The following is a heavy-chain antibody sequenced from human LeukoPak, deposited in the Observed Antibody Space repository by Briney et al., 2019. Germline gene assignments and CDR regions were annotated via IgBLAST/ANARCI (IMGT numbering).Heavy chain of an antibody. CDR2: ISWNSGSI. D-gene: IGHD3-22*01. CDR1: GFTFDDYA. CDR3: AKALRSGYYLFDY. V-gene: IGHV3-9*03. J-gene: IGHJ4*02. Sequence: PGGSLRLSCAASGFTFDDYAMHWVRQAPGKGLEWVSGISWNSGSIGYADSVKGRFTISRDNAKNSLYLQMNSLRAEDMALYYCAKALRSGYYLFDYWGQGTLVTVSS.